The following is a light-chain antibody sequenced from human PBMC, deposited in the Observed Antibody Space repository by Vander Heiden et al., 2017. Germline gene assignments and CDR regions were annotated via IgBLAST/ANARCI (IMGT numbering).Light chain of an antibody. CDR3: QRYASSPVT. Sequence: EIVLTQSPGTLSLSPGERATLSCRASQSVSSSYLAWYQQKPGQAPRLLIYGASSRATGIPDRFSGSASGTDFTLTISRLDPEDFAVYYCQRYASSPVTFGQGTKLEIK. V-gene: IGKV3-20*01. J-gene: IGKJ2*01. CDR2: GAS. CDR1: QSVSSSY.